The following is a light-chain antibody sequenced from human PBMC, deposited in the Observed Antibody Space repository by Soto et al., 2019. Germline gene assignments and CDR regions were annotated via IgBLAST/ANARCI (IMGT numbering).Light chain of an antibody. V-gene: IGLV2-14*01. J-gene: IGLJ2*01. CDR3: SSYSSSSTPVV. CDR1: SSDVGGYKY. Sequence: QSALTQPASVSGSPGQPITISCTGTSSDVGGYKYVSWYQHHPGKAPKLVIFEVSERPSGVSNRFSGSKSGNTAALTISGLQAEDEADYYCSSYSSSSTPVVFGGGTKVTVL. CDR2: EVS.